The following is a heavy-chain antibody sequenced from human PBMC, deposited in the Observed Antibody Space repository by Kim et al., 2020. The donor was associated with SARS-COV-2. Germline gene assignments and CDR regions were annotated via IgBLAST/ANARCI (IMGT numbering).Heavy chain of an antibody. CDR2: IIPILGIA. D-gene: IGHD5-18*01. J-gene: IGHJ4*02. V-gene: IGHV1-69*04. Sequence: SVKVSCKASGGTFSSYAISWVRQAPGQGLEWMGRIIPILGIANYAQKFQGRVTITADKSTSTAYMELSSLRSEDTAVYYCARGRGYSYGLHYFDYWGQGTLVTVSS. CDR3: ARGRGYSYGLHYFDY. CDR1: GGTFSSYA.